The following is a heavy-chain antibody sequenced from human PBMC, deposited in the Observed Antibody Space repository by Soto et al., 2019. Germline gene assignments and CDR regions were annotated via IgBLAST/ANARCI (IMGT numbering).Heavy chain of an antibody. CDR3: AKDRQPDGLWPFDH. V-gene: IGHV3-23*05. J-gene: IGHJ4*02. D-gene: IGHD2-2*01. CDR1: GFPFRTYA. Sequence: GSLRLSCAASGFPFRTYAMGWVRQAPGKGLEWVSGIYGSGRGISYGDSVKGRFTISRDNSNSMLYLQMQSLRVEDTAVYYCAKDRQPDGLWPFDHWGRGTLVTVSS. CDR2: IYGSGRGI.